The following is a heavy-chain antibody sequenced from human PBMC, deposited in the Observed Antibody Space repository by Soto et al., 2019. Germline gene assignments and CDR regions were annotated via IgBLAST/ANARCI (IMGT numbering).Heavy chain of an antibody. CDR3: ARGAHDYKNWFDP. CDR2: MNPNSGNT. Sequence: ASVKVSCKASGYTFTSCDISWVRQATGQGLEWMGWMNPNSGNTGYAQKFQGRVTMTRNTSISTAYMELSSLRSEDTAVYYCARGAHDYKNWFDPWGQGTLVTVSS. J-gene: IGHJ5*02. CDR1: GYTFTSCD. D-gene: IGHD4-4*01. V-gene: IGHV1-8*01.